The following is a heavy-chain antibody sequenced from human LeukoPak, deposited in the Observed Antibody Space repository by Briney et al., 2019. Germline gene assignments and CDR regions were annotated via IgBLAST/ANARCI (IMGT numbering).Heavy chain of an antibody. J-gene: IGHJ6*04. V-gene: IGHV3-48*03. CDR1: RFTFSNYE. Sequence: GGSLRLSCAASRFTFSNYEMNWVRQAPGKGLEWVSYISSSGSTIYYADSVKGRFTISRDNAKNSLHLQMNSLRAEDTAVYYCAELGITMIGGVWGKGTTVTISS. CDR3: AELGITMIGGV. CDR2: ISSSGSTI. D-gene: IGHD3-10*02.